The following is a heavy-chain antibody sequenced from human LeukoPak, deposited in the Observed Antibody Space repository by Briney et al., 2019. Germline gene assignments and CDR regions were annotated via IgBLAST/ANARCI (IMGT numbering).Heavy chain of an antibody. Sequence: GGSLRLSCAASGFTFSSYWMHWVRQAPGKGLVWVSRIKSDGSSTSYAEFVKVRFTISRDNDKNTLYLQMNSLRAEDTAVYYCARRRAARDAFDIWGQGTMVTVSS. CDR1: GFTFSSYW. D-gene: IGHD6-6*01. CDR3: ARRRAARDAFDI. CDR2: IKSDGSST. V-gene: IGHV3-74*01. J-gene: IGHJ3*02.